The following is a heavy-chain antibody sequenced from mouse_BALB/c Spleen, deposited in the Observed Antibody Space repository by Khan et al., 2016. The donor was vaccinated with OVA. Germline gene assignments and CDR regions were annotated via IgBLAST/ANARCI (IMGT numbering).Heavy chain of an antibody. CDR2: IWGDGST. D-gene: IGHD2-10*01. CDR3: ARAYYGNYREAMDY. Sequence: VQLQESGPGLVAPSQSLSITCTVSGFSLSGYGVNWVRQPPGKGLEWLGMIWGDGSTDYNSALKSRLNLRKDNSKSQVFLKMNSLQTEDTASYYCARAYYGNYREAMDYWGQGTSVTVSS. J-gene: IGHJ4*01. V-gene: IGHV2-6-7*01. CDR1: GFSLSGYG.